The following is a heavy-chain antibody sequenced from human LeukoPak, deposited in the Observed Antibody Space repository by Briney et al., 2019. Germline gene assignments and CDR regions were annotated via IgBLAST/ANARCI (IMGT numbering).Heavy chain of an antibody. CDR2: IKLSGSP. Sequence: AQTLSLTCAVGGGSFGGSYWSSIRQPPGNGLESMGVIKLSGSPNYNPSLKSRVTMSVDTPKNQFSLKLGSVTAADTAVYYCAARHRIAAAGTRSCDYWGQGPLVTVS. V-gene: IGHV4-34*01. J-gene: IGHJ4*02. CDR1: GGSFGGSY. D-gene: IGHD6-13*01. CDR3: AARHRIAAAGTRSCDY.